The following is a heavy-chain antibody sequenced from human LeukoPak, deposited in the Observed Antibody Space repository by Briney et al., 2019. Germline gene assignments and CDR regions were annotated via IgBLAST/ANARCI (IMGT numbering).Heavy chain of an antibody. V-gene: IGHV1-2*02. J-gene: IGHJ5*02. Sequence: GASVKVSCKACGCTFIGYYMHWVRQAPGQGLEWMGWINPNSGATNYAQKFQGRVTMTRDTSISTAYMELSRLRSDDTAVYYCARGERSRSWYFCWLDPWGQGTLVTVSS. CDR1: GCTFIGYY. CDR2: INPNSGAT. CDR3: ARGERSRSWYFCWLDP. D-gene: IGHD6-13*01.